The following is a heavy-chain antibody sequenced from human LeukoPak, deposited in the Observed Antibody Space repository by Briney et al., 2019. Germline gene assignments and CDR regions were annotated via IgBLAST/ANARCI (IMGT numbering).Heavy chain of an antibody. V-gene: IGHV3-30*04. CDR2: ISYDGSNK. CDR3: AQDGFNADSKYGPQQFVY. J-gene: IGHJ4*02. Sequence: GGSLRLSCAASGFTFSNYAMHWVRQAPGKGLEWVAVISYDGSNKYYADSVKGRFTISRDNSKNTLYLQMNSLRAEDTAVYYCAQDGFNADSKYGPQQFVYLGQGTVVTVSS. CDR1: GFTFSNYA. D-gene: IGHD2/OR15-2a*01.